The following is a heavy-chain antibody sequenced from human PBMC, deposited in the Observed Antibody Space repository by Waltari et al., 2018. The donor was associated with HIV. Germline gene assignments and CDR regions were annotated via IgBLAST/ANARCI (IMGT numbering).Heavy chain of an antibody. CDR3: ASTSRVQLWFYY. J-gene: IGHJ4*02. D-gene: IGHD5-18*01. CDR2: IIPMSATT. Sequence: QMQLVQSGAEVKKPGSSVKVSCKASGVTFNSYAVGWVRQAPGQGLEWVGGIIPMSATTKYAQKFQDRVTITADESTRTAYMELSGLRSDDTAVYYCASTSRVQLWFYYWGQGTLVTVSS. CDR1: GVTFNSYA. V-gene: IGHV1-69*01.